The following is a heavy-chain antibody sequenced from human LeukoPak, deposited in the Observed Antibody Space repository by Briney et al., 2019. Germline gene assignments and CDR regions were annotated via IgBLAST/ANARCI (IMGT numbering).Heavy chain of an antibody. CDR3: TRLYDILIGYVVPSYAFDI. J-gene: IGHJ3*02. Sequence: PGGSLRLSCAASGFTFSGSAMHWVRQASGKGLEWVGRIRSKANSYATAYAASVKGRFTISRDDSKNTAYLQMNSLKTEDTAVYYCTRLYDILIGYVVPSYAFDIWGQGTMVTVSS. CDR1: GFTFSGSA. V-gene: IGHV3-73*01. D-gene: IGHD3-9*01. CDR2: IRSKANSYAT.